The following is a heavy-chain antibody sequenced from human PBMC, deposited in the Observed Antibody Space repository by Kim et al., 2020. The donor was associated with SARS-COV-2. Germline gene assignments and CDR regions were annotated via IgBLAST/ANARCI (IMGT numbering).Heavy chain of an antibody. D-gene: IGHD3-22*01. CDR1: GGSISSYY. J-gene: IGHJ4*02. Sequence: SETLSLTCTVSGGSISSYYWSWIRQPPGKGLEWIGYIYYSGSTNYNPSLKSRVTISVDTSKNQFSLKLSSVTAADTAVYYCARVFRPRPPHSSGYYFDYWGQGTLVTVSS. CDR3: ARVFRPRPPHSSGYYFDY. CDR2: IYYSGST. V-gene: IGHV4-59*13.